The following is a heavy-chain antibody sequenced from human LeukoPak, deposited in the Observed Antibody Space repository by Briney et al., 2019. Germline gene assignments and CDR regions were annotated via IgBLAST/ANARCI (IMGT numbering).Heavy chain of an antibody. CDR2: IYYSGST. D-gene: IGHD3-10*01. CDR1: GGSFSGYY. V-gene: IGHV4-34*01. CDR3: ARSYGSGSYWFVDY. Sequence: SETLSLTCAVYGGSFSGYYWSWIRQPPGKGLEWIGSIYYSGSTYYNPSLKSRVTISVDTSKNQFSLKLSSVTAADTAVYYCARSYGSGSYWFVDYWGQGTLVTVSS. J-gene: IGHJ4*02.